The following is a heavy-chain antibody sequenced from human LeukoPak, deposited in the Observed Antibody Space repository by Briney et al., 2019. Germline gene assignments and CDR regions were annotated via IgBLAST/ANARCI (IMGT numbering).Heavy chain of an antibody. D-gene: IGHD2-8*01. CDR1: GYIFTTYS. CDR3: ARKWSSRDWFDP. J-gene: IGHJ5*02. CDR2: INPRGDAT. V-gene: IGHV1-46*01. Sequence: ASVKVSCKASGYIFTTYSIHWVRQAPGQGLEWMGMINPRGDATMYAQKFQGRVAMTSDTSTTTVSMELSSLKFEDTGLYYCARKWSSRDWFDPWGQGTLVTVSS.